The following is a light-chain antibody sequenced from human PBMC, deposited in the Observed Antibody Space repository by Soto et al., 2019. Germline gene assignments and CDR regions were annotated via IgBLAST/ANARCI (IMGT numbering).Light chain of an antibody. J-gene: IGKJ3*01. CDR2: LAS. CDR1: QSVLSSSDNKNY. V-gene: IGKV4-1*01. CDR3: QHYYGSPS. Sequence: DIVMTQSPDSLAVSLGERATINCKSGQSVLSSSDNKNYLAWYQQKPGQPPKLLIYLASTRESGVPDRFSGSGSGTDFTLTISSLQAEDVAVYYCQHYYGSPSFGPGTKVDIK.